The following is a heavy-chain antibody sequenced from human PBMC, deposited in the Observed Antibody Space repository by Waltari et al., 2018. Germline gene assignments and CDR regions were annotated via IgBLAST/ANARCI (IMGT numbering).Heavy chain of an antibody. D-gene: IGHD3-10*01. J-gene: IGHJ4*02. V-gene: IGHV1-69*05. Sequence: QVQLVQSGAEVKKPGSSVKVSCKASGGTFSSYAISWVRQAPGQGLEWMGGIFPCVGTANSAQKCQGRVTITTDESTSTAYMELSSLRSEDTAVYYCARGRGLLWFREAAGDYWGQGTLVTVSS. CDR3: ARGRGLLWFREAAGDY. CDR2: IFPCVGTA. CDR1: GGTFSSYA.